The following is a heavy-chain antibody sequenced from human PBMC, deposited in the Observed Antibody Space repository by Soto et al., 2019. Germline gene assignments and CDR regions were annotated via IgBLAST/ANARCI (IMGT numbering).Heavy chain of an antibody. CDR2: IMPIFGTA. CDR1: GGTFNNHA. D-gene: IGHD5-18*01. CDR3: ARGSGYSYGEGDY. Sequence: QVQLVQSGAEVKKPGSSVKVSCKASGGTFNNHAISWVRQAPGQGLEWMGGIMPIFGTANYAQKFQGRVTITSDESTSTAYMELSSLRSDDTAVYYWARGSGYSYGEGDYWGQGTLVTVSS. V-gene: IGHV1-69*05. J-gene: IGHJ4*02.